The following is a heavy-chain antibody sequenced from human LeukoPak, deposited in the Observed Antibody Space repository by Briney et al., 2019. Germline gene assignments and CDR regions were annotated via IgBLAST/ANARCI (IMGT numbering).Heavy chain of an antibody. D-gene: IGHD3-22*01. CDR1: GGSISSGGYS. V-gene: IGHV4-30-2*01. CDR2: IYHSGST. CDR3: AASNYYDSSGYYC. J-gene: IGHJ4*02. Sequence: SQTLSLTCAVSGGSISSGGYSWSWIRQPAGKGLEWIGYIYHSGSTYYNPSLKSRVTISVDRSKNQFSLKLSSVTAADTAVYYCAASNYYDSSGYYCWGQGTLVTVSS.